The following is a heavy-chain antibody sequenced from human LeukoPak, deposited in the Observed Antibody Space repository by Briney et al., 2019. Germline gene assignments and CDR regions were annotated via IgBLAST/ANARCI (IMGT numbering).Heavy chain of an antibody. CDR2: INTGNGNT. Sequence: PVASVKVSCKASGYTFTTYAMHWVRQAPGQSLEWMGWINTGNGNTQYSQKFQGRVTITRDTSASTAYMELSSLRSEDTAVYYCARLVYYYDSSGYYNALDIWGRGTMVTVSS. V-gene: IGHV1-3*04. CDR1: GYTFTTYA. CDR3: ARLVYYYDSSGYYNALDI. D-gene: IGHD3-22*01. J-gene: IGHJ3*02.